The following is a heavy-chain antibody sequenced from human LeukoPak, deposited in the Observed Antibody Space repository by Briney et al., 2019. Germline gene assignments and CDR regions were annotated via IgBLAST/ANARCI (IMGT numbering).Heavy chain of an antibody. J-gene: IGHJ4*02. CDR1: GFSFRNYW. CDR2: INEDGSEK. V-gene: IGHV3-7*01. D-gene: IGHD1-14*01. Sequence: PGGSLRLSCAASGFSFRNYWMKWVRQDPGKGREGVANINEDGSEKYYVDSVRGRFTISRDNAKNSLYLQMNSLRTEDTAIYYCARGGVRRGYYDYWGQGTLVTVSS. CDR3: ARGGVRRGYYDY.